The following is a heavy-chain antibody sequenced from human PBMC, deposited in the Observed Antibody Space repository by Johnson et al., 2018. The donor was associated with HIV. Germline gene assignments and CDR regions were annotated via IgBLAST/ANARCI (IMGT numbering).Heavy chain of an antibody. J-gene: IGHJ3*02. D-gene: IGHD5-18*01. CDR1: GFTVSSNY. CDR2: IYSGGST. CDR3: ARAYSYDAFDI. V-gene: IGHV3-66*01. Sequence: VHLVVSGGGLVQPGGSLRLSCVASGFTVSSNYMNWVRQAPGKGLEWVSVIYSGGSTYYADSVKGRFTISRDNSKNTLYLQMNSLRAEDTAVYYCARAYSYDAFDIWGQGTMVTVSS.